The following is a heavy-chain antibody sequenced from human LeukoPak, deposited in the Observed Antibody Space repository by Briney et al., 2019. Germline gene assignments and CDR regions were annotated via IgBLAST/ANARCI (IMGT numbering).Heavy chain of an antibody. CDR1: VSTVTANS. Sequence: GGPLRLSCAASVSTVTANSMNWVRQAPGKGLEWVSRVSSGGDAFYADSVKGRFTISRDTSKNTVFLQMDSLRAEDTAVYYCAKFGDHMPDAFDIWGQGTMVTVAA. CDR3: AKFGDHMPDAFDI. D-gene: IGHD4-17*01. V-gene: IGHV3-53*01. CDR2: VSSGGDA. J-gene: IGHJ3*02.